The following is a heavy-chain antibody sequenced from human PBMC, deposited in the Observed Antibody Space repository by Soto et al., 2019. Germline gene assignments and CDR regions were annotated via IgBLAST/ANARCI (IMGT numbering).Heavy chain of an antibody. CDR2: IYHSGST. J-gene: IGHJ4*02. V-gene: IGHV4-4*02. CDR3: ASXSXXRREAYXXX. CDR1: GGSISSSNW. Sequence: SETLSLTCAVSGGSISSSNWWSWVRQPPGKGLEWIGEIYHSGSTNYNPSLKSRDTKSVDKSKNQFSLKLSSVTAADTAVYYCASXSXXRREAYXXXWGQGTLVTVSS.